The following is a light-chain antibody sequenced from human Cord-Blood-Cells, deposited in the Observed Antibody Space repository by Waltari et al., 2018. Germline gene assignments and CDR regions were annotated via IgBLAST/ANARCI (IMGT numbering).Light chain of an antibody. CDR1: SSDVGRYNL. V-gene: IGLV2-23*01. CDR3: CSYAPWV. J-gene: IGLJ3*02. Sequence: QSALTQPASVSGSPGQSITISCPGTSSDVGRYNLVSWYQQHPGKAPKLMIYEGSKRPSGVSNRFSGSKSGNTASLTISGLQAEDEADYYCCSYAPWVFGGGTKLTVL. CDR2: EGS.